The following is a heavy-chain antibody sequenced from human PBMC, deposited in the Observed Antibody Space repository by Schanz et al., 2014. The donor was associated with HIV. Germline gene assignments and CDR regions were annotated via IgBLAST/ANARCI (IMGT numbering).Heavy chain of an antibody. V-gene: IGHV3-33*08. CDR3: ARDWRPNYDFWSGSIGVIGMDV. D-gene: IGHD3-3*01. CDR1: GFTFSSYS. Sequence: VQLVESGGGLVQPGGSLRLSCAVSGFTFSSYSMNWVRQAPGKGLEWVAVIWYDGSHKHYADSVKGRFTISRDTSKNTLYLQMNSLRAEDTAVYYCARDWRPNYDFWSGSIGVIGMDVWGQGTTVTVSS. CDR2: IWYDGSHK. J-gene: IGHJ6*02.